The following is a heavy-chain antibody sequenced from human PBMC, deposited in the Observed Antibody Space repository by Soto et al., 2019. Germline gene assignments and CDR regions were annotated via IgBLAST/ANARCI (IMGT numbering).Heavy chain of an antibody. CDR2: ISAYNGNT. CDR3: ARDRVAAAGDYYYYYGMDV. CDR1: GYTFTRYG. J-gene: IGHJ6*02. V-gene: IGHV1-18*01. D-gene: IGHD6-13*01. Sequence: GAAGKVSWEASGYTFTRYGIGWGRQAPGQRLEWMGWISAYNGNTNYAQKLQGRVTMTTDTSTGTAYMELRSLRSDDTAVYYCARDRVAAAGDYYYYYGMDVWGQGPTVTVSS.